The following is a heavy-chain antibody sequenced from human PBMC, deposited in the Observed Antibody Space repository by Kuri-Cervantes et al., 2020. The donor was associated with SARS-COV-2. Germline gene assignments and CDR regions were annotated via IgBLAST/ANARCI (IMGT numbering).Heavy chain of an antibody. V-gene: IGHV3-7*03. D-gene: IGHD1-26*01. Sequence: GESLKISCAASGFTFSSYGMHWVRQAPGKGLEWVANIKLDGSEKYYVGSVKGRFTISRDNAKNSLYLQMNSLKAEDTAVYYCATRSLDSWGQGTLVTVSS. CDR2: IKLDGSEK. CDR3: ATRSLDS. CDR1: GFTFSSYG. J-gene: IGHJ4*02.